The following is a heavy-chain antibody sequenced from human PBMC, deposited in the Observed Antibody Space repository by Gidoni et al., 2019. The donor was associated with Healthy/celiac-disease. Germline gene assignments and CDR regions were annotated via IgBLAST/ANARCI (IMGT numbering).Heavy chain of an antibody. D-gene: IGHD2-2*02. CDR1: GFTFSSYS. V-gene: IGHV3-21*01. CDR2: ISSSSSYI. Sequence: EVQLVESGGGLVKPGGSLRLSCAASGFTFSSYSMNWVRQAPGKGLEWVSSISSSSSYIYYADSVKGRFTISRDNAKNSLYLQMNSLRAEDTAVYYCASSLGYCSSTSCYTYYYYGMDVWGQGTTVTVSS. CDR3: ASSLGYCSSTSCYTYYYYGMDV. J-gene: IGHJ6*02.